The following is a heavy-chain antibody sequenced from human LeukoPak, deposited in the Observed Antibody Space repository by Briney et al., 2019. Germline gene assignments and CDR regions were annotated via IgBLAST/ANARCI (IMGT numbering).Heavy chain of an antibody. V-gene: IGHV4-59*12. D-gene: IGHD3-22*01. CDR1: GGSISTYY. Sequence: PSETLSLTCTVSGGSISTYYGNWIRQAPGKGLEWIGYIYYSGSTYYNPSLKSRVTISVDTSKNQFTLKLSSVTAADTAVYYCARESDGTYYYDSSGQIDYWGQGTLVTVSS. CDR2: IYYSGST. CDR3: ARESDGTYYYDSSGQIDY. J-gene: IGHJ4*02.